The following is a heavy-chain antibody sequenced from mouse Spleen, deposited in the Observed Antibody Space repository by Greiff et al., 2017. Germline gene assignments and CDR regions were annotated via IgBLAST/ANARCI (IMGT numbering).Heavy chain of an antibody. J-gene: IGHJ3*01. Sequence: VKLVESGAELVRPGASVKLSCKASGYTFTDYYINWVKQRPGQGLEWIARIYPGSGNTYYNEKFKGKATLTAEKSSSTAYMQLSSLTSEDSAVYFCARSNPNWQFAYWGQGTLVTVSA. CDR2: IYPGSGNT. D-gene: IGHD4-1*01. CDR3: ARSNPNWQFAY. CDR1: GYTFTDYY. V-gene: IGHV1-76*01.